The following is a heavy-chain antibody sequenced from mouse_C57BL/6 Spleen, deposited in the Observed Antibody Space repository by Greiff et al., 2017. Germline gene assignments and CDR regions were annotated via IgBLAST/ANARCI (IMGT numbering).Heavy chain of an antibody. CDR3: ARYQGYSFAY. CDR2: IRNKANGYTT. CDR1: GFTFTDYY. J-gene: IGHJ3*01. V-gene: IGHV7-3*01. Sequence: EVKVVESGGGLVQPGGSLSLSCAASGFTFTDYYMIWVRQPPGKPLEWLGFIRNKANGYTTEYSASVKGRFTISRDNSQSILYLQMNALRAEDSATYYCARYQGYSFAYWGQGTLVTVSA.